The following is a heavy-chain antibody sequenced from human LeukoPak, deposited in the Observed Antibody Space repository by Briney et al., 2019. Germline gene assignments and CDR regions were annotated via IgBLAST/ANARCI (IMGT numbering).Heavy chain of an antibody. CDR3: AIHPSDSSGYFSY. J-gene: IGHJ4*02. CDR1: GYTFSSCA. D-gene: IGHD3-22*01. CDR2: IDTNTGSP. V-gene: IGHV7-4-1*04. Sequence: ASVKVSCKASGYTFSSCAINWVRQAPGQGLEYMGWIDTNTGSPTFAQGFTGRYVFSLDTSVSMAYLQISSLKAEDAAVYYCAIHPSDSSGYFSYWGQGALVTVSS.